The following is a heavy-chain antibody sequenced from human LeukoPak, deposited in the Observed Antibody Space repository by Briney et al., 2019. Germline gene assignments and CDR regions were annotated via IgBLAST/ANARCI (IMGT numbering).Heavy chain of an antibody. J-gene: IGHJ4*02. V-gene: IGHV3-30*18. CDR3: AKEHSSGWLVSPDY. D-gene: IGHD6-19*01. Sequence: PGGSLRLSCAASGFTFSSYGMHWVRQAPGKGLEWVAVISYDGSNKYYADSVKGRFTISRDNSKNTLYLQMNSLRAEDTAVYYCAKEHSSGWLVSPDYWGQGTLVTVSS. CDR2: ISYDGSNK. CDR1: GFTFSSYG.